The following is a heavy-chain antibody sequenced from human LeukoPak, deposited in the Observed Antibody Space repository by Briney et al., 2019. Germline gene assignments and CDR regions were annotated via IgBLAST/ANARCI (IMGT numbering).Heavy chain of an antibody. CDR1: GFTFSSYA. CDR2: ISGSGGST. D-gene: IGHD6-6*01. Sequence: GGSLRLSCAASGFTFSSYAMSWVRQAPGKGLEWVSAISGSGGSTYYADSVKGRFTISRDSSKNTLYLLMSSPRAEDTAVYYCARADEQLLDYWGQGTLVTVSS. J-gene: IGHJ4*02. CDR3: ARADEQLLDY. V-gene: IGHV3-23*01.